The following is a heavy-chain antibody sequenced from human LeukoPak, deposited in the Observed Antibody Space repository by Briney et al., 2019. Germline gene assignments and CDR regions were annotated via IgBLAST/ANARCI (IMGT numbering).Heavy chain of an antibody. D-gene: IGHD2-2*01. V-gene: IGHV3-33*01. CDR1: GFTFSSYG. Sequence: GGSLRLSCAASGFTFSSYGMHWVRQAPGKGLEWVAVIWYDGSNKYYADSVKGRFTISRDNSKNTLYLQMNSLRAEDTAVYYCARARDCSSTSCYGVGDFWGQGTLVTVSS. CDR2: IWYDGSNK. CDR3: ARARDCSSTSCYGVGDF. J-gene: IGHJ4*02.